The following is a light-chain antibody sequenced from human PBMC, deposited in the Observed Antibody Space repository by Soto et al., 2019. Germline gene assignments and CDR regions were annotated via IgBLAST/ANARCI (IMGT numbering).Light chain of an antibody. J-gene: IGLJ1*01. CDR2: EVS. CDR1: SSDVGGYNF. V-gene: IGLV2-14*01. CDR3: SSYTSSSTYV. Sequence: QSALAQPASVSGSPGQSITISCTGTSSDVGGYNFVSWYQQHPDKAPKLMIYEVSNRPSGVSNRFSGSKSGNTASLTISGLQAEDEADYYCSSYTSSSTYVFGTGTKATVL.